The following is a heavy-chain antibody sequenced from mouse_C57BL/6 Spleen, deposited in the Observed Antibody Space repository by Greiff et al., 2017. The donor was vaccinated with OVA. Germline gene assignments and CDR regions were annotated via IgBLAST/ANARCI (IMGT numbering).Heavy chain of an antibody. CDR2: IYPRSGNT. CDR3: ARGGSPVLRYFDV. CDR1: GYTFTSYG. V-gene: IGHV1-81*01. Sequence: VQLQQSGAELARPGASVKLSCKASGYTFTSYGISWVKQRTGQGLEWIGEIYPRSGNTYYNEKFKGKATLTADKSSSTAYMELRSLTSEDSAVYVCARGGSPVLRYFDVWRKGTTVTVSS. D-gene: IGHD1-1*01. J-gene: IGHJ1*03.